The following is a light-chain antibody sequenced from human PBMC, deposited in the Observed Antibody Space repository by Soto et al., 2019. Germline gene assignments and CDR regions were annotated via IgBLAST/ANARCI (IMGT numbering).Light chain of an antibody. V-gene: IGLV1-40*01. CDR3: QSYDSSLSGPVL. J-gene: IGLJ2*01. CDR1: SSNIGAGYD. Sequence: QSVLTQPPSVSGAPVQRATISCTGSSSNIGAGYDVHWYQQLPGTAPKLLIYGNSNRPSGVPDRFSGSKSGTSASLAITGLQAEDEADYYCQSYDSSLSGPVLFGGGTKLTVL. CDR2: GNS.